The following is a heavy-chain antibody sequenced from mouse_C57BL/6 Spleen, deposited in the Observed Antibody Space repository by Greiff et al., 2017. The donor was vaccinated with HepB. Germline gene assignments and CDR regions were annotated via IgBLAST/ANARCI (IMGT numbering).Heavy chain of an antibody. CDR2: IDPETGGT. D-gene: IGHD2-3*01. CDR3: TRGNGYYEFAY. Sequence: QVQLQQSGAELVMPGASVTLSCKASGYTFTDYEMHWVKQTPVHGLEWIGAIDPETGGTAYNQKFKGKAILTADKSSSTAYMELRSLTSEDSAVYYCTRGNGYYEFAYWGQGTLVTVSA. CDR1: GYTFTDYE. V-gene: IGHV1-15*01. J-gene: IGHJ3*01.